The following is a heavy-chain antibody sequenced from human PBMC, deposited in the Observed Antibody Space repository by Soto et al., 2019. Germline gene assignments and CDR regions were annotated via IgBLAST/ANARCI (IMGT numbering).Heavy chain of an antibody. CDR1: GFTFSSHS. D-gene: IGHD2-15*01. CDR2: IASNSTV. CDR3: ARVRGSYFYHYYMDV. Sequence: PGGSLRLSCAASGFTFSSHSMNWVRQTPGKGLEWVSYIASNSTVFLADSMRGRFTNSRDNAENSLFLQINSLRAEDTSLYYFARVRGSYFYHYYMDVWGQGTTVTVSS. V-gene: IGHV3-48*01. J-gene: IGHJ6*03.